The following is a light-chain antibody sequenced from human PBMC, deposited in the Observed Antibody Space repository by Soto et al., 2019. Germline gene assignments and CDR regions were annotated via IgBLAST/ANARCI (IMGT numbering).Light chain of an antibody. CDR1: QSVSSW. CDR3: LQYNSYSGT. Sequence: DVQMTQSPSTLSASVGDRVTITCRASQSVSSWLAWYQQKPGKAPKILIYKASTLESGVPSRFSGSGSGTEFPLTISSLQLDDIATYYCLQYNSYSGTFGQGTKVELK. J-gene: IGKJ1*01. V-gene: IGKV1-5*03. CDR2: KAS.